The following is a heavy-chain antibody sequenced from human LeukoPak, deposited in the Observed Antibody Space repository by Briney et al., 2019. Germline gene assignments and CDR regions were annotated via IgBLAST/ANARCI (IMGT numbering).Heavy chain of an antibody. CDR2: IYYSGST. CDR1: GGSISSYY. V-gene: IGHV4-59*01. Sequence: PSETLSLTCTVSGGSISSYYWSWIRQPPGKGLEWIGYIYYSGSTNYNPSLKSRVTISVDTSKNQFSLKLSSVTAADTAVYYCAREHEDAFDIWGQGTMVTVSS. J-gene: IGHJ3*02. CDR3: AREHEDAFDI.